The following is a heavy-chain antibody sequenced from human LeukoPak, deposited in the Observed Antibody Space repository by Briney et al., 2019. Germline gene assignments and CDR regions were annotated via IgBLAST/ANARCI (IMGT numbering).Heavy chain of an antibody. V-gene: IGHV1-24*01. CDR3: ATGPTMPAPDTSPGLLDF. CDR2: VDPENGAA. Sequence: GASVKVSCKVSGYSLTELSMHWVRQAPGKGLEWMGGVDPENGAAIYAQKLQGRVTMTEDTSTDTAYMELSSLTSDDTAVYCATGPTMPAPDTSPGLLDFWGQGTLVTVSS. D-gene: IGHD6-13*01. J-gene: IGHJ4*02. CDR1: GYSLTELS.